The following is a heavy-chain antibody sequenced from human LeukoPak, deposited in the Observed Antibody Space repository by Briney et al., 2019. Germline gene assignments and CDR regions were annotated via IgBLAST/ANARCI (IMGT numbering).Heavy chain of an antibody. V-gene: IGHV4-4*07. CDR3: ARHVNYYYDSDGYPFDY. Sequence: PSETLSLTCTVSVGSISSYYWSWIRQPAGKGLEWIGRIYTSGTTYYNPSLNSRVSISVDTSENQFSLKLSSVTAADTAVYYCARHVNYYYDSDGYPFDYWGQGTLVTVSS. D-gene: IGHD3-22*01. CDR1: VGSISSYY. J-gene: IGHJ4*02. CDR2: IYTSGTT.